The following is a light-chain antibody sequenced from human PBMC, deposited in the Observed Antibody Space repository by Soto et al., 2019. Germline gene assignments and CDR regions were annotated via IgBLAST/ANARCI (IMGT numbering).Light chain of an antibody. CDR1: QSISDS. Sequence: DIHMTQSPSTLAASVGDRVTITCRASQSISDSLALYQKKPEEPRQLLIVDASRLESGVSSWCSGSGSGTEFPLTISSLQADYFATYYCQHYSLGWAFGQGDKVDIK. V-gene: IGKV1-5*01. J-gene: IGKJ1*01. CDR3: QHYSLGWA. CDR2: DAS.